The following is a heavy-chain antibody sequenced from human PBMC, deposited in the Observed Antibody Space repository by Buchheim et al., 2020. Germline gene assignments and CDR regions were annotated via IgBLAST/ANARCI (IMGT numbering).Heavy chain of an antibody. Sequence: EVQLVESGGGLVQPGGSLRLSCAASGFTFNSDWMHWVRQAPGKGLVWVSRINGDGSSTDYADSVKGRFTISRDNAKNTLYLQMNSLRDGDTAVFYCGRAGTSGYLNVWGQGTT. J-gene: IGHJ6*02. CDR1: GFTFNSDW. V-gene: IGHV3-74*01. CDR2: INGDGSST. D-gene: IGHD3-22*01. CDR3: GRAGTSGYLNV.